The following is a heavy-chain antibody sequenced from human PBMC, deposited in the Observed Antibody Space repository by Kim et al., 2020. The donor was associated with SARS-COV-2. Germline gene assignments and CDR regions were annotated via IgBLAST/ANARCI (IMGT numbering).Heavy chain of an antibody. CDR2: ISGSGGST. V-gene: IGHV3-23*01. Sequence: GGSLRLSCAASGFTFSSYAMSWVRQAPGKGLEWVSAISGSGGSTYYADSVKGRFTISRDNSKNTLYLQMNSLRAEDTAVYYCANDLVVPAAHTTYYYYGMDVWGQGTTVTVSS. D-gene: IGHD2-2*01. CDR3: ANDLVVPAAHTTYYYYGMDV. J-gene: IGHJ6*02. CDR1: GFTFSSYA.